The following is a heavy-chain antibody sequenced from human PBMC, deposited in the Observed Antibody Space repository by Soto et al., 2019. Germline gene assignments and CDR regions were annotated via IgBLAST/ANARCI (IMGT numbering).Heavy chain of an antibody. J-gene: IGHJ3*02. V-gene: IGHV1-58*01. D-gene: IGHD6-6*01. CDR2: IVVGSGNT. CDR1: GFTFTSSA. CDR3: AADYWYSSSSGTFDI. Sequence: SVKVSCKASGFTFTSSAVQWVRQARGQRLEWIGWIVVGSGNTNYAQKFQERVTITRDMSTSTAYMELSSLRSEDTAVYYCAADYWYSSSSGTFDIWGQGTLVTVSS.